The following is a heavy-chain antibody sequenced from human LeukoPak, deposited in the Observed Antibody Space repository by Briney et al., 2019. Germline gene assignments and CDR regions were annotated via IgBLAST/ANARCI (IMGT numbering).Heavy chain of an antibody. D-gene: IGHD4-23*01. V-gene: IGHV3-23*01. CDR1: GFTFSSYA. Sequence: PGGSLRLSCAASGFTFSSYAMSWVRQAPGKGLEWVSAISGSGGSTYYADSVKGRFTISRDNPKNTLYLQMNSLRAEDTAVYYCAKGGGLTTVVTRGDYWGQGTLVTVSS. CDR3: AKGGGLTTVVTRGDY. CDR2: ISGSGGST. J-gene: IGHJ4*02.